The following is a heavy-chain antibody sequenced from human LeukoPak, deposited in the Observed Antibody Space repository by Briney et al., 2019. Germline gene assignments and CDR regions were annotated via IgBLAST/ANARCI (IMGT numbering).Heavy chain of an antibody. D-gene: IGHD2-2*01. Sequence: GASVKVSCKASGGTFSSYTIGWVRQAPGQGLEWMGRIIPILGIANYAQKFQGRVTITADKSTSTAYMELSSLRSEDTAVYYCARDDPITCSSTSCYENWFDPWGQGTLVTVSS. J-gene: IGHJ5*02. CDR3: ARDDPITCSSTSCYENWFDP. V-gene: IGHV1-69*04. CDR2: IIPILGIA. CDR1: GGTFSSYT.